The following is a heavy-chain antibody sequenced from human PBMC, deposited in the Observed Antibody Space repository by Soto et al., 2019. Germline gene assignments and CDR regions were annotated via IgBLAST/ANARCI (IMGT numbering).Heavy chain of an antibody. CDR3: AREVPSRYFDL. J-gene: IGHJ2*01. CDR1: GASFSDSY. CDR2: TNHSGST. Sequence: QVRPQQWGAGLLKPSETLSLTCAVYGASFSDSYSNWIRQPPGKGLEWIGVTNHSGSTIYNTSLESRVTISLDTSRKQFTLKMRSATAADTAVYYCAREVPSRYFDLWGRGTPVTVSS. D-gene: IGHD1-1*01. V-gene: IGHV4-34*01.